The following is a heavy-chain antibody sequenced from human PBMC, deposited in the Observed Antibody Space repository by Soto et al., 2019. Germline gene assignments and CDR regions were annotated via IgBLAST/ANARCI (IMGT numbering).Heavy chain of an antibody. CDR3: ARGSGPNDAFDI. CDR1: GGSVSSGSYY. D-gene: IGHD2-15*01. Sequence: QVQLQESGPGLVKPSETLSLTCTVSGGSVSSGSYYWSWIRQPPGKGLEWIGYIYYSGSTNYNPSLKSRVTISVDTSKNQFSLKLSSVTAADTAVYYCARGSGPNDAFDIWGQGTMVTASS. CDR2: IYYSGST. J-gene: IGHJ3*02. V-gene: IGHV4-61*01.